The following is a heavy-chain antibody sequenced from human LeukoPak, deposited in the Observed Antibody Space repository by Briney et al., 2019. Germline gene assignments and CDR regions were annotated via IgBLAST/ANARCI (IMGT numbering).Heavy chain of an antibody. Sequence: ASVKVSCKASGYTFTGYYMHWVRQAPGQGLEWMGWINPNSGGTNYAQKFQGRVTMTRDTSISTAYMELSRLRSDDTAVYYCARDQSPTTTRSTSWGHWGQGTLVTVSS. D-gene: IGHD2-2*01. J-gene: IGHJ4*02. CDR3: ARDQSPTTTRSTSWGH. V-gene: IGHV1-2*02. CDR2: INPNSGGT. CDR1: GYTFTGYY.